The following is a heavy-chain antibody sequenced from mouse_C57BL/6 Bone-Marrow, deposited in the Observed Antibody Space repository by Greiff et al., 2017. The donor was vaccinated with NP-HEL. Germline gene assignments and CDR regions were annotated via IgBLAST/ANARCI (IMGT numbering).Heavy chain of an antibody. V-gene: IGHV1-81*01. CDR3: ARGGPWYFDV. Sequence: VQLQESGAELARPGASVKLSCKASGYTFTSYGISWVKQRTGQGLEWIGEIYPRSGNTYYNEKFKGKATLTADKSSSTAYMELRSLTSEDSAVYFCARGGPWYFDVWGTGTTVTVSS. CDR1: GYTFTSYG. J-gene: IGHJ1*03. CDR2: IYPRSGNT.